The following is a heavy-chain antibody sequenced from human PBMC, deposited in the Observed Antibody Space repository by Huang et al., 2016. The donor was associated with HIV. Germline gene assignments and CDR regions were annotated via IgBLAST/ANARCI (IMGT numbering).Heavy chain of an antibody. CDR1: GFSLDSFN. CDR3: VKDRGQQLSPFDS. CDR2: ISPSSSFI. V-gene: IGHV3-21*01. J-gene: IGHJ4*02. Sequence: EVQLVDSGGGLVKPGGSLRLSCAASGFSLDSFNIFWVRQTPAKGLQWGASISPSSSFIEYADSVKGRFSIARDNAKNSLYLQMNSLRGEDTAVYYCVKDRGQQLSPFDSWGQGTLVTVSS. D-gene: IGHD6-13*01.